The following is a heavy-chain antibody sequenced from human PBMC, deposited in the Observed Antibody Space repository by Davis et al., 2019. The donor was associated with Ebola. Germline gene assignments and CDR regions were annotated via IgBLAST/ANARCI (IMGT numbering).Heavy chain of an antibody. D-gene: IGHD2-21*01. Sequence: PGGSLRLSCAASGFTFTTYSMVWVRQAPERGLEWISYITTDSRTIYYADSVKGRFTISRDNAKSSLYLQMNSLRVEDTAVYYCATKNWSIPHWGQGTLVTVSS. J-gene: IGHJ4*02. CDR3: ATKNWSIPH. V-gene: IGHV3-48*01. CDR2: ITTDSRTI. CDR1: GFTFTTYS.